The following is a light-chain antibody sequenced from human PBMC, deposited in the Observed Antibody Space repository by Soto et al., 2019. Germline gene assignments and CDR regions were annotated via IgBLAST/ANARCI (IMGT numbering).Light chain of an antibody. CDR2: SNN. CDR3: AAWDDSLNGVV. V-gene: IGLV1-44*01. CDR1: SSKIGSNT. J-gene: IGLJ2*01. Sequence: QSVLTQPPSASGTPGQRVTISCSGSSSKIGSNTVNWYQQLPGTAPKLLIYSNNQRPSGVPVRFSGSKSGTSASLAISGLQSEDEADYYCAAWDDSLNGVVFGGGTKVTVL.